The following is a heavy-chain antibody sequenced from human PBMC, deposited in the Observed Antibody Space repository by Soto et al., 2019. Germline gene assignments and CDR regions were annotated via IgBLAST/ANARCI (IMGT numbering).Heavy chain of an antibody. CDR3: ASSSGARDASLPSYFDS. CDR1: GFRFSDHY. J-gene: IGHJ4*01. Sequence: PGGSLRLSCAASGFRFSDHYMTWIRQAPGKGLEWVSYISSGCSTIYYAHSVKGRFTISRDNAKNSLYLQMNSLRAEDTAGYYYASSSGARDASLPSYFDSWGHGTLVTVSS. V-gene: IGHV3-11*01. D-gene: IGHD2-8*01. CDR2: ISSGCSTI.